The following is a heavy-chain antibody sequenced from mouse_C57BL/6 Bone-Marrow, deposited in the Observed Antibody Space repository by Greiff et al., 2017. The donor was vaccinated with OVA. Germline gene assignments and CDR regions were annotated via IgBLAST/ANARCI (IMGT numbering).Heavy chain of an antibody. J-gene: IGHJ4*01. CDR2: INPSSGYN. CDR1: GYTFTSYW. V-gene: IGHV1-7*01. CDR3: ARWYYAMDY. Sequence: QVQLQQSGAELAKPGASVKLSCKASGYTFTSYWMHWVKQRPGQGLEWIGYINPSSGYNKYNQKFKDKATMTADKSSSTAYMQLSSLTDEDSAVYYCARWYYAMDYWGQGTSVTVSS.